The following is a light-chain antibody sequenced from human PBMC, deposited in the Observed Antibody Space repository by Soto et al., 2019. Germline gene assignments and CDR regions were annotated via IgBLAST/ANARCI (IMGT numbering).Light chain of an antibody. CDR2: EVS. Sequence: QSALTQPASVSGCPGQSIAISYTGTSSDVGGYNYVSWYQQHPGKAPKLMIYEVSNRPSGVSNRFSGSKSGNTASLTISGLQAEDEADYYCSSYSSSSTLMLFGGGTKLTVL. J-gene: IGLJ2*01. CDR3: SSYSSSSTLML. V-gene: IGLV2-14*01. CDR1: SSDVGGYNY.